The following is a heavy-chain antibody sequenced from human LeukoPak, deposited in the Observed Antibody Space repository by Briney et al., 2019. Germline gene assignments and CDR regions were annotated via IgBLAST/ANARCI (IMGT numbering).Heavy chain of an antibody. CDR3: AKRLNMLRHFDY. D-gene: IGHD1-1*01. CDR1: GGSISSYF. CDR2: IYSSGST. V-gene: IGHV4-4*07. J-gene: IGHJ4*02. Sequence: SETLSLTCSVSGGSISSYFWSWIRQPAGKGLEWIGRIYSSGSTNYNPSLKSRVTMSVETSKNQFSLRLSSVTAADTAVYHCAKRLNMLRHFDYWGQGTLVTVSS.